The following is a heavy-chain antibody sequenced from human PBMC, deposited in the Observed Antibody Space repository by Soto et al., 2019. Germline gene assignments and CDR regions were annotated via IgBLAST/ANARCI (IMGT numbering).Heavy chain of an antibody. V-gene: IGHV3-11*06. J-gene: IGHJ4*02. CDR1: GFTFSAYY. CDR3: ARGLLGYCTASSCPVDY. D-gene: IGHD2-8*02. Sequence: QVQLVESGGGLVKPGGSLRLSCAASGFTFSAYYMSWIRQAPGKGLEGISYISSGGGYTNNADSVKGRFTISRDSAKNSLYLQMNSVGAEDTAIYYCARGLLGYCTASSCPVDYWGQGTLVTVSS. CDR2: ISSGGGYT.